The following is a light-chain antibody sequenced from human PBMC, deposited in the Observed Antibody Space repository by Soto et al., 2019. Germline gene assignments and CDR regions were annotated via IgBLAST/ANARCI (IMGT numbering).Light chain of an antibody. CDR3: QQSYSTPLYT. CDR2: AAF. Sequence: DIQMTQSPSSLSASVGDRVTITCRANQSISNYLNWYQQKPGKAPKLLIYAAFSLQSGVPSRFSVSGSGTDFTLTISSLQPEDFATYYCQQSYSTPLYTFGQGTKLEIK. CDR1: QSISNY. V-gene: IGKV1-39*01. J-gene: IGKJ2*01.